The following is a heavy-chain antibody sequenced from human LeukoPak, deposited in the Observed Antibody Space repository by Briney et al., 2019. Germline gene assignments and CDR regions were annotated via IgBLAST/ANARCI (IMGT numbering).Heavy chain of an antibody. Sequence: QAGGSLRLSCAASGFNFRNHAMSWVRQASGKGLEWVSVISGSGGSTYYGDSVKGRFTISRDNSKNTLYLQMISLRAEDTAVYFCAKAMTSVVTPGASWGQGTLVTVSS. CDR3: AKAMTSVVTPGAS. CDR1: GFNFRNHA. V-gene: IGHV3-23*01. D-gene: IGHD4-23*01. CDR2: ISGSGGST. J-gene: IGHJ5*02.